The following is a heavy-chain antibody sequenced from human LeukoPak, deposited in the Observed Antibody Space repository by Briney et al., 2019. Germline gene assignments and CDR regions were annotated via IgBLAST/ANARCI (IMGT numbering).Heavy chain of an antibody. CDR1: GYTFTSYG. V-gene: IGHV1-18*01. J-gene: IGHJ5*02. CDR2: IGAYNGNT. Sequence: ASVKVSCKASGYTFTSYGISWVRQAPGQGLEWMGWIGAYNGNTNYAQKLQGRVTMTTDTSTSTAYMELRSLKSDDTAVYYCARDMGIAVAARLNWFDPWGQGTLVTVSS. D-gene: IGHD6-19*01. CDR3: ARDMGIAVAARLNWFDP.